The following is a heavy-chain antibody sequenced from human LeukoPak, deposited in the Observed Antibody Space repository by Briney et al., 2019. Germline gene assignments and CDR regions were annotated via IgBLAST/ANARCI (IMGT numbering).Heavy chain of an antibody. D-gene: IGHD3-9*01. V-gene: IGHV3-74*01. CDR3: ARLDILTGNYYYFNF. J-gene: IGHJ4*02. CDR1: GXTFSNYW. Sequence: GGSLRLSCAASGXTFSNYWMHWVRQAPGMGLVWVSRISGGGSTTSYADSVKGRFTISRDNAKNTLYLQMNSLRAEDTAVYYCARLDILTGNYYYFNFWGQGTLVTVSS. CDR2: ISGGGSTT.